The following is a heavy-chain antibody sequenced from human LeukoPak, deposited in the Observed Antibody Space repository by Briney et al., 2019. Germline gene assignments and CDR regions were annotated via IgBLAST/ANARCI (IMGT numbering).Heavy chain of an antibody. V-gene: IGHV3-30*14. CDR3: ARSLSATREPQAIDY. J-gene: IGHJ4*02. CDR2: ISHDGNTK. D-gene: IGHD5-24*01. Sequence: GGSLRLSCTASGFTFSTYTMHWVRQAPGKGLEWVTVISHDGNTKHYADSVKGRFTISRDNSKNSLYLQMNSLRAEDTAFYSCARSLSATREPQAIDYWGQGTLVTVSS. CDR1: GFTFSTYT.